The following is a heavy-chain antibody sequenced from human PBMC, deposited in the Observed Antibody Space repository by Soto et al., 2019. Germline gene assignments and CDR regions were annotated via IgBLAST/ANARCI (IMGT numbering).Heavy chain of an antibody. D-gene: IGHD3-22*01. V-gene: IGHV1-69*01. CDR1: GGTFSSYA. J-gene: IGHJ2*01. CDR2: IIPIFGTA. Sequence: QVQLVQSGAEVKKPGSSVKVSCKASGGTFSSYAISWVRQAPGQGLEWMGGIIPIFGTANYAQKFQGRVTITADEATSTAYMELSSLRSEDTAVYYCARPIYCDSVSDWYFDLWGRGTLVTVSS. CDR3: ARPIYCDSVSDWYFDL.